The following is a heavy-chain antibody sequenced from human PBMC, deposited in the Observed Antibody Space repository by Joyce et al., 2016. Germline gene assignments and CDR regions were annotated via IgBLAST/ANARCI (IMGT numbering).Heavy chain of an antibody. CDR1: GYRFTNYW. CDR3: AIYNLYYYDTSG. D-gene: IGHD3-22*01. CDR2: IDPVDSQT. V-gene: IGHV5-10-1*03. Sequence: EVQLVQSGAEVKKPGDSLRISCKGSGYRFTNYWITWVRQMPGKGLEWMGRIDPVDSQTNYSPSFQGHVTISADKSINTAYLRWSNLKASDTAMYYCAIYNLYYYDTSGWGQGTLATVSS. J-gene: IGHJ4*02.